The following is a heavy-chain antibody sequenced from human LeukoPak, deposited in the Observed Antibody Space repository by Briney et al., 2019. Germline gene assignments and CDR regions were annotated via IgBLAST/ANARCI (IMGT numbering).Heavy chain of an antibody. Sequence: SVKVSCKASGGTFSSYAISWVRQAPGQGLEWMGGIIPIFGTANYAQKFQGRVTITTDESTSTAYMELSSPRSEDTAVYYCASGYYDSSGYPFDYWGQGTLVTVSS. D-gene: IGHD3-22*01. CDR2: IIPIFGTA. CDR1: GGTFSSYA. V-gene: IGHV1-69*05. J-gene: IGHJ4*02. CDR3: ASGYYDSSGYPFDY.